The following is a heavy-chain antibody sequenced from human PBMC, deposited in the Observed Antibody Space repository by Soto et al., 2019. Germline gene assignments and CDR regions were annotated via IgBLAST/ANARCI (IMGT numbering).Heavy chain of an antibody. CDR2: IYHSGST. Sequence: QVQLQESGPGLVKPSGTLSLTCAVSGGSISSSNWWSWVRQPPGKGLEWIGEIYHSGSTNYNPSLKRRVTVSLDTSKIQFSLKLSSVTAAYTAVYYCARVSGSYYYGMDVCGQGITVTVSS. J-gene: IGHJ6*02. CDR1: GGSISSSNW. D-gene: IGHD1-26*01. CDR3: ARVSGSYYYGMDV. V-gene: IGHV4-4*02.